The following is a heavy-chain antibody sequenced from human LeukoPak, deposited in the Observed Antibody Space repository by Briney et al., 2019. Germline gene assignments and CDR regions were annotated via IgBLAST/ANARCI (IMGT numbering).Heavy chain of an antibody. J-gene: IGHJ6*02. Sequence: GGSLRLSCAASGFTVSSNYMSWVCQAPGKGLEWVSVIYSGGSTYYADSVKGRFTISRDNSKNTLYLQMNSLRAEDTAVYYCARFRGYPSYYGMHVWGQGTTVTVSS. D-gene: IGHD5-18*01. CDR1: GFTVSSNY. V-gene: IGHV3-53*01. CDR3: ARFRGYPSYYGMHV. CDR2: IYSGGST.